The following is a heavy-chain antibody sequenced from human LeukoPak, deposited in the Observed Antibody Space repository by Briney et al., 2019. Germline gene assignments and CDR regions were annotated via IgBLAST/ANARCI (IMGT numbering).Heavy chain of an antibody. D-gene: IGHD4-17*01. J-gene: IGHJ3*02. CDR1: GFTVGSNY. Sequence: GGSLRLSCAASGFTVGSNYMSWVRQAPGKGLEWVSAISGSGGSTYYADSVKGRFTISRDNSKNTLYLQMNSLRAEDTAVYYCAKGYYGDYNDAFDIWGQGTMVTVYS. CDR3: AKGYYGDYNDAFDI. V-gene: IGHV3-23*01. CDR2: ISGSGGST.